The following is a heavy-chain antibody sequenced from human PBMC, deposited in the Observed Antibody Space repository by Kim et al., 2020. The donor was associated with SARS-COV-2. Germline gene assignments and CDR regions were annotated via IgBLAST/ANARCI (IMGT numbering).Heavy chain of an antibody. V-gene: IGHV4-4*07. Sequence: SETLSLTCTVSGGSISSYYWSWIRQPAGKGLEWIGRIYTSGSTNYNPSLKSRVTMSVDTSKNQFSLKLSSVTAADTAVYYCARDSALGIFGVVTPNWFDPWGQGTLVTVSS. CDR1: GGSISSYY. CDR3: ARDSALGIFGVVTPNWFDP. J-gene: IGHJ5*02. D-gene: IGHD3-3*01. CDR2: IYTSGST.